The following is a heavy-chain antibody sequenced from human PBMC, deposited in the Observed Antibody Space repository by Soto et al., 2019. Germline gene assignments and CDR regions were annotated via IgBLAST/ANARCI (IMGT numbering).Heavy chain of an antibody. CDR3: AKEYSSSWYGNQYFQH. V-gene: IGHV3-15*07. D-gene: IGHD6-13*01. CDR1: GFTFTTAW. CDR2: IKSKTDGGTP. J-gene: IGHJ1*01. Sequence: PGGSLRLSCAASGFTFTTAWINWVRQAPGKGLEWVGRIKSKTDGGTPDFAAPVRGRFAISRDDSKRIVSLQMNSLKTEDTAVYYCAKEYSSSWYGNQYFQHWGQGTLVTVSS.